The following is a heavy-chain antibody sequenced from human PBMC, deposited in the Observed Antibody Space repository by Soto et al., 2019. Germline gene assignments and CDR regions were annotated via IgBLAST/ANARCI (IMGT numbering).Heavy chain of an antibody. CDR1: GGSFSDYY. D-gene: IGHD5-18*01. J-gene: IGHJ4*02. CDR3: ARDRYSYGGFDY. CDR2: INHSGST. Sequence: SETLSLTCAVYGGSFSDYYWSWIRQPPGKGLEWIGEINHSGSTNYNPSLKSRVTISVDTSKNQFSLKLSSVTAADTAVYYCARDRYSYGGFDYWGQGTLVTVSS. V-gene: IGHV4-34*01.